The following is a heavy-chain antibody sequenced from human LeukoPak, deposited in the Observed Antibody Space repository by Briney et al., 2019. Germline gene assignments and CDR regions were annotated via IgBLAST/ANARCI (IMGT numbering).Heavy chain of an antibody. V-gene: IGHV1-46*01. CDR2: INPSGGST. CDR3: ARIGTGNSEDY. Sequence: ASVKVSCKASGYTFTSYDMHWVRQAPGQGLEWMGVINPSGGSTSYAQKFQGRVTMTRDTSTSTVYMELSSLRSEDTAVYYCARIGTGNSEDYWGQGTLVTVSS. D-gene: IGHD4-23*01. CDR1: GYTFTSYD. J-gene: IGHJ4*02.